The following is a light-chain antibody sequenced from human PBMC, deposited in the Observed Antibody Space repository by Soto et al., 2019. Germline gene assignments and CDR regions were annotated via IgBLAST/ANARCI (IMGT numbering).Light chain of an antibody. J-gene: IGKJ5*01. Sequence: EVVLTQSPSTLSLSPGEGATLSCRASPSVSSYLAWYQQKPGQAPRLLIYDASNRATGIPARFSGSGSGTDFTLTISSLEPEDFAVYYCQQRSNWITFGQGTRLEIK. V-gene: IGKV3-11*01. CDR2: DAS. CDR3: QQRSNWIT. CDR1: PSVSSY.